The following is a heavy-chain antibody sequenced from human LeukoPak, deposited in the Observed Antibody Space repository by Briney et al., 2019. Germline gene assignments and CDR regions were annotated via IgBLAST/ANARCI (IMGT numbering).Heavy chain of an antibody. V-gene: IGHV4-34*01. CDR3: ARGYYYLAY. CDR2: INHSGGT. Sequence: PSASLSLTWSVYGGSFIGYSWSWSRQPPGKGVEWVGEINHSGGTNYNTPLKSRVTISVYTSKNHYSPKLSTVTAADTALYISARGYYYLAYWGQGTLVTVSS. J-gene: IGHJ4*02. CDR1: GGSFIGYS. D-gene: IGHD3/OR15-3a*01.